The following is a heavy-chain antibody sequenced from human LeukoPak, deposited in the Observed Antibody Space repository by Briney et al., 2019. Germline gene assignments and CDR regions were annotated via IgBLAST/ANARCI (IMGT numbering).Heavy chain of an antibody. J-gene: IGHJ4*02. CDR2: IKQDGSEK. D-gene: IGHD6-19*01. Sequence: GGSLRLSCAASGFTFSSYWMSWVRQAPGKGLEWVANIKQDGSEKYYVDSVKGRFTISRDNAKNSLYLQMNSLRAEDTAVYYCAEDSSGWYGYFDYWGQGTLVTVSS. CDR3: AEDSSGWYGYFDY. CDR1: GFTFSSYW. V-gene: IGHV3-7*03.